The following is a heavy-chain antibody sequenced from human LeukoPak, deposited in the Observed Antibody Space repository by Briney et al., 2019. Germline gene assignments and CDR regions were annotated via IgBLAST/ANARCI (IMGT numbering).Heavy chain of an antibody. J-gene: IGHJ4*02. CDR1: GYSFTSHG. D-gene: IGHD1-1*01. CDR3: ARDVGGNSFDY. V-gene: IGHV1-18*01. Sequence: ASVKVSCKTSGYSFTSHGFSWVRQAPGQGLEWIGFINVASGNTLYAQSLQGRVTITTDTSTATAYMELGSLISDDTAVYYCARDVGGNSFDYWGQGTLATVSS. CDR2: INVASGNT.